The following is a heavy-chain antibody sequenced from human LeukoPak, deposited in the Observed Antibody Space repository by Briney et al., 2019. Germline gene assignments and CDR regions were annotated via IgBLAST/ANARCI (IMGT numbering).Heavy chain of an antibody. Sequence: PGGSLRLSCAASGFTFSSYSMNWVRQAPGKGLEWVSSISSSSSYIYYADSVKGRFTISRDNAKNSLYLQMNSLRAEDTAVYYCAKDFKAAPAALLGFYFDYWGQGSLVTVSS. D-gene: IGHD2-2*01. J-gene: IGHJ4*02. CDR1: GFTFSSYS. CDR2: ISSSSSYI. V-gene: IGHV3-21*04. CDR3: AKDFKAAPAALLGFYFDY.